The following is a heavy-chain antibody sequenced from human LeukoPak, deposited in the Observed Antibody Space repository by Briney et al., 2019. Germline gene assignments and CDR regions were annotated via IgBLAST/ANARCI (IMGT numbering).Heavy chain of an antibody. CDR3: ARDRALYDSRRGYYYTEDDY. D-gene: IGHD3-22*01. Sequence: GGSLRLSCAASGFTFSRFGMHLVRQAPGKGLECVTIISDDGSEHYADSVKGRFTISRDNAKSSVYLQMNSLRADDTAVYYCARDRALYDSRRGYYYTEDDYWGQGTLVTVSS. V-gene: IGHV3-30*03. J-gene: IGHJ4*02. CDR2: ISDDGSE. CDR1: GFTFSRFG.